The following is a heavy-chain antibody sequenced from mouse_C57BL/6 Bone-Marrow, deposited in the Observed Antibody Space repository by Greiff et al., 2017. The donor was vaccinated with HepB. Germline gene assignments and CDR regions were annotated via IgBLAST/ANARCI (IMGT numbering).Heavy chain of an antibody. CDR3: ARGVYGNYDFDY. V-gene: IGHV1-82*01. Sequence: VQLQQSGPELVKPGASVKISCKASGYAFSSSWMNWVKQRPGKGLEWIGRIYPGDGDTKYNGKFKGKATLTADKSSSTAYMQLSSLTSEDSAVYFCARGVYGNYDFDYWGQGTTLTVSS. D-gene: IGHD2-1*01. CDR2: IYPGDGDT. CDR1: GYAFSSSW. J-gene: IGHJ2*01.